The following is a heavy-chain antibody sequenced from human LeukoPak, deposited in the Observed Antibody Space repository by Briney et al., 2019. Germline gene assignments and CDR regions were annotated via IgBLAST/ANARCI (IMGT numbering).Heavy chain of an antibody. D-gene: IGHD6-6*01. CDR1: GYTFTGYY. CDR3: ARMGSGSSSSSNY. J-gene: IGHJ4*02. V-gene: IGHV1-2*02. CDR2: INPNSGGT. Sequence: EASVKVSCKASGYTFTGYYMHWVRQAPGQGLEWMGWINPNSGGTNYAQKFQGRVTMTRDTSISTAYMELSRLRSDDTAVYYCARMGSGSSSSSNYWGQGTLVTVSS.